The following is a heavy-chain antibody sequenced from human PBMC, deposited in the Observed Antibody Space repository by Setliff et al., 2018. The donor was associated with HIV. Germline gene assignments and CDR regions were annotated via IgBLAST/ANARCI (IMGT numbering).Heavy chain of an antibody. CDR1: GGSISSYY. Sequence: SETLSLTCTVSGGSISSYYWSWIRQPPGKGLEWIGYIYTSGSVNYNPSLESRVTISIDMSKNQLSLQLSSVTAADTAVYYCARSPRIGVAGEFEYWGQGTLVTVSS. D-gene: IGHD6-19*01. CDR2: IYTSGSV. J-gene: IGHJ4*02. V-gene: IGHV4-4*09. CDR3: ARSPRIGVAGEFEY.